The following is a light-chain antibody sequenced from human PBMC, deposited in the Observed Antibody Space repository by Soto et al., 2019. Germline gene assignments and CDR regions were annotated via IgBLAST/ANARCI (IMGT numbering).Light chain of an antibody. J-gene: IGKJ3*01. CDR1: QLVVTAY. CDR3: QLFGRSVT. Sequence: DIVLTQSPGTLSLSPGERATLSCRASQLVVTAYLHWYQQKPGQAPRLLISGALNRATGIPDRFSGSGSGTDFTLTIRRLEPEDCAVYYCQLFGRSVTFGPGTKVDVK. V-gene: IGKV3-20*01. CDR2: GAL.